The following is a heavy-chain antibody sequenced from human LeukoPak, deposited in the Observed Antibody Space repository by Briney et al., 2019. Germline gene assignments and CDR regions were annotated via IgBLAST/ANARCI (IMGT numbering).Heavy chain of an antibody. J-gene: IGHJ4*02. CDR3: GQGRPGDY. Sequence: PGGSLRLSCAASGFTFSSYAMSWVRQAPGKGLEWVSAISGSGGSTYYADSVKGRFTISRDNSKNSLYLQVNSLGDEDTAVYYCGQGRPGDYWGQGTLVTVSS. D-gene: IGHD3-10*01. CDR2: ISGSGGST. CDR1: GFTFSSYA. V-gene: IGHV3-23*01.